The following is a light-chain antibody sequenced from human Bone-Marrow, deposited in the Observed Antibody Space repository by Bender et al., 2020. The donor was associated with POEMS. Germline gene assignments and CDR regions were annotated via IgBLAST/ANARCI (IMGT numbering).Light chain of an antibody. CDR3: QSYDSNNWV. J-gene: IGLJ3*02. V-gene: IGLV6-57*01. CDR2: EDS. CDR1: SGNIDASY. Sequence: NFMLTQPHSVSESPGKTVTISCTRSSGNIDASYVQWYQQRPGSSPTIVIYEDSQRPSGVPDRFSGSIDSSSNTASLTISGLKTEDEADYYCQSYDSNNWVFGGGTKLTVL.